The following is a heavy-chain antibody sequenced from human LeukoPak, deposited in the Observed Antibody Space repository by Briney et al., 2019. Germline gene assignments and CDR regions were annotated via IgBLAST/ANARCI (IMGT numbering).Heavy chain of an antibody. D-gene: IGHD5-18*01. Sequence: GESLRISCKCSGFDFTAYGIGWVRQMPGKGLEWMGLIYPGDSDTRYSPSFQGQVTISADNSISTAYLQWSSLKASDTAMYYCARGIGYSYGLFDPWGQGTLVTVSS. CDR3: ARGIGYSYGLFDP. CDR1: GFDFTAYG. J-gene: IGHJ5*02. V-gene: IGHV5-51*01. CDR2: IYPGDSDT.